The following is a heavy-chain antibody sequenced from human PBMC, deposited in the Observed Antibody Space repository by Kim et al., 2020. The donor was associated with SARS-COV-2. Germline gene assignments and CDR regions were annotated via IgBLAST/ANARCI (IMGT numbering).Heavy chain of an antibody. D-gene: IGHD2-15*01. J-gene: IGHJ6*02. CDR3: ARGVVVVAATLYYYGMDV. CDR1: GGSFSGYY. V-gene: IGHV4-34*01. Sequence: SETLSLTCAVYGGSFSGYYWSWIRQPPGKGLEWIGEINHSGSTNYNPSLKSRVTISVDTSKNQFSLKLSSVTAADTAVYYCARGVVVVAATLYYYGMDVWGQGTTVTVSS. CDR2: INHSGST.